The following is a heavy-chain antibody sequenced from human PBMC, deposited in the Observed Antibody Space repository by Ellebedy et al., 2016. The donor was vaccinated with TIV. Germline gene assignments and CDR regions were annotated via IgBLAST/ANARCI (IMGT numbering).Heavy chain of an antibody. CDR3: ARAREPGYFAYYYYGMDV. CDR1: GFIFGDYY. V-gene: IGHV3-11*01. J-gene: IGHJ6*02. D-gene: IGHD3-9*01. Sequence: PGGSLRLSCAASGFIFGDYYMSWVRQAPGKGLEWVSYITNTGSHTYYADSVKGRFTVARDSAQTSVYLQMNSLRAEDTAVYYCARAREPGYFAYYYYGMDVWGQGTTVTVSS. CDR2: ITNTGSHT.